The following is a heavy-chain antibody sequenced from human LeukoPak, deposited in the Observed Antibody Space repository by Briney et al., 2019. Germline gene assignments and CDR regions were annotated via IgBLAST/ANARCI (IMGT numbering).Heavy chain of an antibody. CDR3: TAVMRYGYDYDY. J-gene: IGHJ4*02. Sequence: SVKVSCKASGFTFTSSAVQWVRQARGQRLEWIGWIVVGSGNANYAQKFQERVTITRDMSTSTAYMELSSLRSGDTAVYYCTAVMRYGYDYDYWGQGTLVTVSS. CDR2: IVVGSGNA. V-gene: IGHV1-58*01. CDR1: GFTFTSSA. D-gene: IGHD5-12*01.